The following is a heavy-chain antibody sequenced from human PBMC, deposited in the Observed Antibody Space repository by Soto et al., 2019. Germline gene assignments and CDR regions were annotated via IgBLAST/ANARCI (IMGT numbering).Heavy chain of an antibody. V-gene: IGHV1-69*01. CDR1: GGTFNSYT. D-gene: IGHD6-13*01. J-gene: IGHJ4*02. CDR3: ARAKYSSSWYAPFDS. Sequence: QVQLVQSGAEVKKPGSSVKVSCKAPGGTFNSYTITWVRQAPGQGLEWMGGIIPIFGTANYAQRFQGRVTITADESTSTAYMELSSLRSEDTAVYYCARAKYSSSWYAPFDSWGRGTLVTVSS. CDR2: IIPIFGTA.